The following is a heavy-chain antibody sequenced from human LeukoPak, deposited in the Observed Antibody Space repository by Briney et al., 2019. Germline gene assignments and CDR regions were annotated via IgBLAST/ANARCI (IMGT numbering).Heavy chain of an antibody. Sequence: LETLSLTCTVSGGSVSSGSYYWSWIRQPPGKGLEWIGYIYYSGSTNYNPSLKSRVTISVDTSKNQFSLKLSSVTAADTAVYYCAREDYDFWSAYFDYWGQGTLVTVSS. D-gene: IGHD3-3*01. J-gene: IGHJ4*02. CDR3: AREDYDFWSAYFDY. CDR2: IYYSGST. CDR1: GGSVSSGSYY. V-gene: IGHV4-61*01.